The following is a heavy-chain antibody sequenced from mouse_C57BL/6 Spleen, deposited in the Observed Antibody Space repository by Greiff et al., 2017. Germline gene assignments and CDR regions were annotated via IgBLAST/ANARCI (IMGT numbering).Heavy chain of an antibody. CDR2: ISYDGSN. D-gene: IGHD1-1*01. CDR3: ARAFYYYGSTWFAY. V-gene: IGHV3-6*01. Sequence: ESGPGLVKPSQSLSLTCSVTGYSITSGYYWNWIRQFPGNKLEWMGYISYDGSNNYNPSLKNRISITRDPSKNQFFLKLNSVTTEDTATYYCARAFYYYGSTWFAYWGQGTLVTVSA. J-gene: IGHJ3*01. CDR1: GYSITSGYY.